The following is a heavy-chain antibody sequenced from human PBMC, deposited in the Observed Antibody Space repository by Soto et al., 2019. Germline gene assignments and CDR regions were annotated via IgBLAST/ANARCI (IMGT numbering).Heavy chain of an antibody. Sequence: SETLSLTCTVSGGSISSNIDYWGWIRQPPGKGLEWIGNIHYSGSTYYDSSLKSRVTISVDTSKNQFSLKLSSVTAADTAVYYCASQHYYDSSGYYVVYWGQGTLVTVS. V-gene: IGHV4-39*01. CDR1: GGSISSNIDY. CDR3: ASQHYYDSSGYYVVY. D-gene: IGHD3-22*01. CDR2: IHYSGST. J-gene: IGHJ4*02.